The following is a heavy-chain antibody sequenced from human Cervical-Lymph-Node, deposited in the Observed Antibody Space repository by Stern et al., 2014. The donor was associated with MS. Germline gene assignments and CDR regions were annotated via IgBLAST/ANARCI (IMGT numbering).Heavy chain of an antibody. J-gene: IGHJ4*02. V-gene: IGHV4-59*08. CDR1: GGSISSYY. D-gene: IGHD3-3*01. CDR3: AGSGTYYPDY. Sequence: QLQLQESGPGLVKPSETLSLTCSVSGGSISSYYWNWIRQPPGKGLEWIANVHYSGTTNYNPSPKRRVTLLLATSMNKISLKLHSVTAADTAVYYCAGSGTYYPDYWGQGILVTVSS. CDR2: VHYSGTT.